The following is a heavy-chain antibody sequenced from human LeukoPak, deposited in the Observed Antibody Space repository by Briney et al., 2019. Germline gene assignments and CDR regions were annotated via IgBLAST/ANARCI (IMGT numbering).Heavy chain of an antibody. V-gene: IGHV3-23*01. Sequence: GGSLRLSCAASGFTFSSYAMSWVRQAPGRGLEWVSAISGSGGSTSYADSVKGRFTISRDNSKNTLFLQMNSLRAEDTAVCYCAKEGYCSGGSCYSYFDYWGQGTLVTVSS. CDR2: ISGSGGST. D-gene: IGHD2-15*01. CDR1: GFTFSSYA. J-gene: IGHJ4*02. CDR3: AKEGYCSGGSCYSYFDY.